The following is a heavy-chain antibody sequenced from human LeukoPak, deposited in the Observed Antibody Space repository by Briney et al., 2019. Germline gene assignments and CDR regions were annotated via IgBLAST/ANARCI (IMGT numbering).Heavy chain of an antibody. CDR3: ARDVRNRVGLNYYHQYMDV. CDR1: RTTFTHYW. D-gene: IGHD1-26*01. CDR2: INQDGSEK. Sequence: GGSLRLSCAASRTTFTHYWMSWVRQAPGKGLEWVANINQDGSEKYYVDSVKGRFIISRDNAENSVYLHMNSLRADDTAVYYCARDVRNRVGLNYYHQYMDVWGKGTTVTVSS. J-gene: IGHJ6*03. V-gene: IGHV3-7*01.